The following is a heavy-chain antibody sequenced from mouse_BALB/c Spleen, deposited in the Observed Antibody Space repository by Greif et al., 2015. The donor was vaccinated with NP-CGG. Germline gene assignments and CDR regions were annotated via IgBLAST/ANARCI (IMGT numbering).Heavy chain of an antibody. CDR1: GYTFSSYW. J-gene: IGHJ2*01. CDR2: ILPGSGST. D-gene: IGHD1-1*01. V-gene: IGHV1-9*01. Sequence: QVQLKESGAELMKPGASVKISCKATGYTFSSYWIEWVKQRPGHGLEWIGEILPGSGSTNYNEKFKGKATFTVDTSSNTAYMQLSSLTSEDSAVYYCARGNYYGSRGFDYWGQGTTLTVSS. CDR3: ARGNYYGSRGFDY.